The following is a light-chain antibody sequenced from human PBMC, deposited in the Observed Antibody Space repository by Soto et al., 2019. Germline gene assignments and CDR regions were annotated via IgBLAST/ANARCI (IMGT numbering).Light chain of an antibody. Sequence: QSVLTQPPSVSGAPGQRVTISCTGSSSSIGAGFDVHWYQQLPGTAPRLLIYGNTNRPSGVPDRFSASKSGTSASLAITGLQAEDEADYYCHSYDISLTGYVFGTGTKLTVL. CDR3: HSYDISLTGYV. CDR1: SSSIGAGFD. CDR2: GNT. V-gene: IGLV1-40*01. J-gene: IGLJ1*01.